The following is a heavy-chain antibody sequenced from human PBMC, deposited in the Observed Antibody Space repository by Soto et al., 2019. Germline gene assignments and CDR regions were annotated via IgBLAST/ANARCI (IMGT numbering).Heavy chain of an antibody. CDR1: GYTFTGCY. D-gene: IGHD2-15*01. J-gene: IGHJ4*02. V-gene: IGHV1-2*04. CDR2: INPNSGGT. Sequence: ASVKVSCKASGYTFTGCYMHWVRQAPGQGLEWMGWINPNSGGTNYAQKFQGWVTMTRDTSISTAYMELSRLRSDDTAVYYCASGEIGYCSGGSCRPDYWGQGTLVTVSS. CDR3: ASGEIGYCSGGSCRPDY.